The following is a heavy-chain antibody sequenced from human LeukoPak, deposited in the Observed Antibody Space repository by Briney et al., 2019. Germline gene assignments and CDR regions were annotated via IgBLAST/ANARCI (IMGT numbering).Heavy chain of an antibody. V-gene: IGHV4-59*01. D-gene: IGHD3-22*01. CDR2: IYYSGST. CDR3: ASQIPYYYDSSGYNFQH. CDR1: GGSISSYY. Sequence: SETLSLTCTVSGGSISSYYWSWIRQPPGKGLEWIGYIYYSGSTNHNPSLKSRVTISVDTSKNQFSLKLSSVTAADTAVYYCASQIPYYYDSSGYNFQHWGQGTLVTVSS. J-gene: IGHJ1*01.